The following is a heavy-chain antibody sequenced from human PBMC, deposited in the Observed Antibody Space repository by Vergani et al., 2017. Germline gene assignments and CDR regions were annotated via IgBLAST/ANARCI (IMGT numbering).Heavy chain of an antibody. D-gene: IGHD5-24*01. CDR3: AADGWEMGTNPFDY. V-gene: IGHV1-58*01. CDR2: IVVGSGNT. J-gene: IGHJ4*02. Sequence: QMQLVQSGPEVKKPGTSVKVSCKASGFTFTSSAVQWVRQARGQRLEWIGWIVVGSGNTNYAQKFQERVTITRDMSTSTAYMELSSLRSEDTAVYYCAADGWEMGTNPFDYWGQGTLVTVSS. CDR1: GFTFTSSA.